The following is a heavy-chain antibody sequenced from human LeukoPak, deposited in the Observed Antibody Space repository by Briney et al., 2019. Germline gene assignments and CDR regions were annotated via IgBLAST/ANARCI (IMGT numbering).Heavy chain of an antibody. CDR2: ILYSGST. CDR1: GGSISSSSYY. J-gene: IGHJ4*02. V-gene: IGHV4-39*01. Sequence: PSESLSLTCTVSGGSISSSSYYWGWLRQPPGKGLEWIGRILYSGSTYYNPALKSRVTISVNTSKSQFSLKLSSVTAADTAVYYCARSTWIQLWCYFDYWGQGTRSPSPQ. CDR3: ARSTWIQLWCYFDY. D-gene: IGHD5-18*01.